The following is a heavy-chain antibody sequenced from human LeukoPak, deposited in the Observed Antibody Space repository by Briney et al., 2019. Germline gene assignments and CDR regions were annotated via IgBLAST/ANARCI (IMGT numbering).Heavy chain of an antibody. Sequence: SVKVSCTASGGTFSSYAISWVRQAPGQGLEWMGGIIPIFGTANYAQKFQGRVTITTDESTSTAYMELSSLRSEDTAVYYCARGWWSRRYFDLWGRGTLVTVSS. V-gene: IGHV1-69*05. CDR2: IIPIFGTA. J-gene: IGHJ2*01. CDR3: ARGWWSRRYFDL. CDR1: GGTFSSYA. D-gene: IGHD2-15*01.